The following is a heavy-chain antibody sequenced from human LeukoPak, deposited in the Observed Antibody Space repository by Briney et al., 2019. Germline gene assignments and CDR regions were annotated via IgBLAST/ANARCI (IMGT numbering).Heavy chain of an antibody. J-gene: IGHJ4*02. Sequence: ASVKVSCKASGYTFTSYGFTWVRQAPGQGPEWMGWISAYDGNTNSAQKFQGRVTMTTDTSTSTVYMELRSLRSDDTAVYYCVRDGYGSGKGFFDYWGQGALVTVSS. V-gene: IGHV1-18*01. CDR1: GYTFTSYG. CDR2: ISAYDGNT. D-gene: IGHD3-10*01. CDR3: VRDGYGSGKGFFDY.